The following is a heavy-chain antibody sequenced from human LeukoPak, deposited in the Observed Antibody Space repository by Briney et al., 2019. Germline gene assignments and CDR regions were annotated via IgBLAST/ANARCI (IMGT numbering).Heavy chain of an antibody. CDR3: ASTNLRYFDWLAVDY. V-gene: IGHV3-21*01. CDR1: GFTFSSYS. D-gene: IGHD3-9*01. Sequence: GGPLRLSCAASGFTFSSYSMNWVRQAPGKGLEWVSSISRSSSYIYYADSVKGRFTISRDNAKNSLYLQMNSLRAEDTAVYYCASTNLRYFDWLAVDYWGQGTLVTVSS. CDR2: ISRSSSYI. J-gene: IGHJ4*02.